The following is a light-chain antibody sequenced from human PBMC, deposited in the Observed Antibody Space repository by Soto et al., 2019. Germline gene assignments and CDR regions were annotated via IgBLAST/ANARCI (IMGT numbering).Light chain of an antibody. CDR1: SSYVGGYNY. Sequence: QSVLTQPASVSGSPGQSITISCTGTSSYVGGYNYVSWYQQHPGKAPKLMIYDVSNRPSGVSNRFSGSKSGNTASLTTSGLQAEDEADYYCSSYTSSSTLGVFGGGTKLTVL. CDR3: SSYTSSSTLGV. CDR2: DVS. V-gene: IGLV2-14*01. J-gene: IGLJ2*01.